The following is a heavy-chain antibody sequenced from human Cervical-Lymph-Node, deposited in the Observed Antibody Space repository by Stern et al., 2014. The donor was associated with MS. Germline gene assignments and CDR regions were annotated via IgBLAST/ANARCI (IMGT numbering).Heavy chain of an antibody. D-gene: IGHD1-26*01. Sequence: VQLVESGPGLVKPSQTLSLTCTVSGGSISSSGYYWSWIRQPADKGLEWIGRIHDSGSTYYNPSLKSRVTLSMDTAKNPFSLQLPSLTAADTAVYYCATTRWDLFTWNWFDPWGQGTLVTVSS. CDR3: ATTRWDLFTWNWFDP. CDR1: GGSISSSGYY. J-gene: IGHJ5*02. V-gene: IGHV4-61*02. CDR2: IHDSGST.